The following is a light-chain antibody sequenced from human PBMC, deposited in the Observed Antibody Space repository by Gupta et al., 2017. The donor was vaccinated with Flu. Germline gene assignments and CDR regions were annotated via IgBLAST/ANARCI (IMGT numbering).Light chain of an antibody. Sequence: QSALTQPPSASGSPGQSVTISRTGTSSDVGGYNYVSWYQQHPANAPNLMIYDVSKRPSGVPDRFSASKSGNTASPTVSGLQAEDDADYYCSSYAGSNNLVFGGGTKLTVL. CDR3: SSYAGSNNLV. CDR2: DVS. J-gene: IGLJ3*02. CDR1: SSDVGGYNY. V-gene: IGLV2-8*01.